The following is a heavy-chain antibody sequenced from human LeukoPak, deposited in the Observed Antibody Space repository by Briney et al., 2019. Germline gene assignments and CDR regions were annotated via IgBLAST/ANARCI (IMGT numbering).Heavy chain of an antibody. CDR1: GDSITSSSYY. CDR2: IYYSGST. D-gene: IGHD3-22*01. Sequence: SETLSLTCTVSGDSITSSSYYWGWIRQPPGKGLEWIGNIYYSGSTYYNPSLKSRVTIFVDTSENQFSLRLRSVTAADTAVYYCARLGGDYYDSSGYYHPHYFDSWGLGTLVTVSS. V-gene: IGHV4-39*01. J-gene: IGHJ4*02. CDR3: ARLGGDYYDSSGYYHPHYFDS.